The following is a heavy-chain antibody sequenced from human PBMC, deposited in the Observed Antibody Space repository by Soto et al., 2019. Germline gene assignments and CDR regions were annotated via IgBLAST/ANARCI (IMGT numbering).Heavy chain of an antibody. Sequence: ASVKVSCKASGYTFTSYYMHWVRQAPGQGLEWMGIINPSSGATGYAQKFQGRVTMTRNTSTSTVYLELHSLKSEDTAVYFCATKMIGHFDYWGQGALVTVSS. D-gene: IGHD2-21*01. CDR2: INPSSGAT. V-gene: IGHV1-46*01. CDR3: ATKMIGHFDY. J-gene: IGHJ4*02. CDR1: GYTFTSYY.